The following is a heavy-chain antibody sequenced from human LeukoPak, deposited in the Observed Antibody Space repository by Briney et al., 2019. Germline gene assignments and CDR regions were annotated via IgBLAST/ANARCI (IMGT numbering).Heavy chain of an antibody. CDR2: IYYSEST. J-gene: IGHJ6*03. CDR1: GGSISSGDYY. V-gene: IGHV4-30-4*08. Sequence: SQTLSLTCTVSGGSISSGDYYWRWLRQPPWTGPEWIGYIYYSESTYYNPSLKRRVTISVDTSKNQFSLKLSSVTAADTAVYYCARAPLLLRYYYYYYMDVWGKGTTVTVSS. D-gene: IGHD3-10*01. CDR3: ARAPLLLRYYYYYYMDV.